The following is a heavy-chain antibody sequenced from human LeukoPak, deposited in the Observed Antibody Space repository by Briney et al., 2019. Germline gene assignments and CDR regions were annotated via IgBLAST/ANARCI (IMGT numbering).Heavy chain of an antibody. CDR2: IYYSGST. CDR3: ARDPHLGTRESGAFDI. J-gene: IGHJ3*02. CDR1: GGSISSSSYY. Sequence: SETLSLTCTVSGGSISSSSYYWGWIRQPPGKGLEWIGSIYYSGSTYYNPSLKSRVTISVDTSKNQFSLKLSSVTAADTAVYYCARDPHLGTRESGAFDIWGQGTMVTVSS. V-gene: IGHV4-39*07. D-gene: IGHD1-1*01.